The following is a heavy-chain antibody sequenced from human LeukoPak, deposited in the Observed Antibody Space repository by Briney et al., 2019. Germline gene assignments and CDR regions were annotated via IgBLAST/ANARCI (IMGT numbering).Heavy chain of an antibody. D-gene: IGHD6-19*01. CDR2: IYYSGST. V-gene: IGHV4-59*12. J-gene: IGHJ5*02. CDR1: GGSISSYY. CDR3: ARDPRVGAVAGTFNWFDP. Sequence: SETLSLTCTVSGGSISSYYWSWIRQPPGKGLEWIGYIYYSGSTNYNPSLKSRVTISVDTSKNRFSLKLSSVTAADTAVYYCARDPRVGAVAGTFNWFDPWGQGTLVTVSS.